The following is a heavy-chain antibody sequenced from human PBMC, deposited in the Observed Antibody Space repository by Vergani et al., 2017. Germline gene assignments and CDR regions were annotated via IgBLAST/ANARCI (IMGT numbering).Heavy chain of an antibody. CDR3: ARDGPSLELPDD. CDR1: GFTFSSYS. V-gene: IGHV3-21*01. CDR2: ISSSSSYI. J-gene: IGHJ4*02. Sequence: EVQLVESGGGLVKPGGSLRLSCAASGFTFSSYSMNWVRQAPGKGLEWVSSISSSSSYIYYADSVKGRFTISRDNAKNSLYLQMNSLRAEDTAVYYCARDGPSLELPDDWGQGTLVTVSS. D-gene: IGHD1-26*01.